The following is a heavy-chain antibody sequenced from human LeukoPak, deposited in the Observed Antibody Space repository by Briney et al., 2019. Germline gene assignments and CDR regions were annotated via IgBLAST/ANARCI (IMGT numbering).Heavy chain of an antibody. CDR2: INPSSGGT. D-gene: IGHD2-15*01. CDR3: ARAAPRDYAGGSWFFDWFDP. Sequence: ASVKVSCKASGYTFTDYYVHWVRQAPGQGLEWMGWINPSSGGTNSAQQFQGRVTMARDTSTSTAYMELSRLTSDDTAMYYCARAAPRDYAGGSWFFDWFDPWRQGTLVTVSS. V-gene: IGHV1-2*02. CDR1: GYTFTDYY. J-gene: IGHJ5*02.